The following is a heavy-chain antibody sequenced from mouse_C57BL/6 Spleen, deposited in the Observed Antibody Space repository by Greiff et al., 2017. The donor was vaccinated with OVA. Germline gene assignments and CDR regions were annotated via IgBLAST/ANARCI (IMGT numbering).Heavy chain of an antibody. D-gene: IGHD2-4*01. CDR2: IDPSDSYT. CDR1: GYTFTSYW. J-gene: IGHJ3*01. V-gene: IGHV1-50*01. CDR3: ARKGLYYDYLAWFAY. Sequence: VQLQQPGAELVKPGASVKLSCKASGYTFTSYWMQWVKQRPGQGLEWIGEIDPSDSYTNYNQKFKGKATLTVDTSSSTAYMQLSSLTSEDSAVYYCARKGLYYDYLAWFAYWGQGTLVTVSA.